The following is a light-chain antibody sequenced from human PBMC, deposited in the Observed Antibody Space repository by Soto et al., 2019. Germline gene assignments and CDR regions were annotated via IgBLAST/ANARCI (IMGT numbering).Light chain of an antibody. CDR2: AAS. CDR3: QQSYTTPRT. Sequence: DLQMTQSPSSLSASVGDRVTITCRASQSISTYLNWYQQKPGKAPKLLIYAASILQSGVPSRFSGSGSGAEFTLTISSLQPEDFATYYCQQSYTTPRTFGQGTKLEIK. CDR1: QSISTY. V-gene: IGKV1-39*01. J-gene: IGKJ2*01.